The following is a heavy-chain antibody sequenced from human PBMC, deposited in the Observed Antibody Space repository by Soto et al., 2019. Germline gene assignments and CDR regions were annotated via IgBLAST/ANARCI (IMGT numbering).Heavy chain of an antibody. J-gene: IGHJ6*02. D-gene: IGHD3-10*01. V-gene: IGHV4-61*08. CDR1: GGSVSSGDYF. CDR2: IYYSGST. Sequence: PSETLSLTXTVSGGSVSSGDYFWSWLRPSPGKRLEWIAYIYYSGSTNYNPSLKSRATISVDTSKSQVSLTLTSMTAADAAIYYCARSPNYYYYGFDVWGQGTAVTVSS. CDR3: ARSPNYYYYGFDV.